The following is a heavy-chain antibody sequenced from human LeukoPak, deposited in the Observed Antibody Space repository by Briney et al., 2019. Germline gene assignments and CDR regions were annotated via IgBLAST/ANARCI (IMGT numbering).Heavy chain of an antibody. D-gene: IGHD5-24*01. CDR2: IYPRDSDT. CDR1: GYSFAYYW. Sequence: GVSLKISCQGSGYSFAYYWIAWVRQMPGKGLEWMGIIYPRDSDTRYSPSFQGQVTISVDKTSSAAYLQWSSLKASDTAIYYCARQDGAAKYYFDTWGQGTLVTVSS. J-gene: IGHJ4*02. CDR3: ARQDGAAKYYFDT. V-gene: IGHV5-51*01.